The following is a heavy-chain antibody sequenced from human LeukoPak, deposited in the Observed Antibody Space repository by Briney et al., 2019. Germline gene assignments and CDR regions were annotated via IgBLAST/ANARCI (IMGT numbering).Heavy chain of an antibody. J-gene: IGHJ3*02. V-gene: IGHV4-39*01. CDR3: ARQGAFDI. CDR1: GGSISSSSYY. CDR2: IYYSGNT. Sequence: PSETLSLTCTVSGGSISSSSYYWGWIRQPPGKGLEWIGSIYYSGNTYYNPSLKSRVTISVDTSKNQFSLKLSSVTAADTAVYYCARQGAFDIWGQGTMVTVSS.